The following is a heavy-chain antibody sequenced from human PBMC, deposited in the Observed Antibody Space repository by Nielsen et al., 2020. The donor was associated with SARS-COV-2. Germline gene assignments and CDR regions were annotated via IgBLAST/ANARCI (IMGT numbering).Heavy chain of an antibody. D-gene: IGHD2-2*01. Sequence: WVRQAPGQGLEWMGIINPSGGSTSYAQKFQGRVTMTRDTSTSTVYMELSSLRSEDTAVYYCASGVVVVPALDYYYYGMDVWGQGTTVTVSS. V-gene: IGHV1-46*01. J-gene: IGHJ6*02. CDR3: ASGVVVVPALDYYYYGMDV. CDR2: INPSGGST.